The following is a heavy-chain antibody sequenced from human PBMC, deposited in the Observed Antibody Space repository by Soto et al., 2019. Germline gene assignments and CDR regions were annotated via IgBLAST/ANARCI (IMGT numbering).Heavy chain of an antibody. V-gene: IGHV3-21*01. CDR2: IGRRSDI. Sequence: GGSLRLSCEASGFSSSTYSMHRVRQAPGKGLEWVSSIGRRSDIYYADSVKGRFTISRDNAKNSVSLQMNSLRDEDTAVYYCAREETAWPLAYGLDVWGQGTTVTVSS. D-gene: IGHD2-21*02. J-gene: IGHJ6*02. CDR3: AREETAWPLAYGLDV. CDR1: GFSSSTYS.